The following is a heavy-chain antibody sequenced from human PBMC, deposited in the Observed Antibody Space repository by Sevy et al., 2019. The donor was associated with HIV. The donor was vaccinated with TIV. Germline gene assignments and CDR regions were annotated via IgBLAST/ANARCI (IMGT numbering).Heavy chain of an antibody. V-gene: IGHV3-30*04. CDR2: ISSDGSNE. J-gene: IGHJ3*01. CDR3: AKALNPALESMLEVIPRTLKGFGV. Sequence: GGSLRLSCAASGFTFSDYAMHWVRQAPGKGLEWVALISSDGSNEYYGDSVKGRFTISRDTFKSTVFLQMNSLRADDTAVYYCAKALNPALESMLEVIPRTLKGFGVWGQGTMVTVSS. CDR1: GFTFSDYA. D-gene: IGHD3-22*01.